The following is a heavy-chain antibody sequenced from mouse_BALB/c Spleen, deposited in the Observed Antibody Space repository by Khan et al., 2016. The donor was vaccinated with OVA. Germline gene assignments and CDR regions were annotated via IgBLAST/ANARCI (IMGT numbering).Heavy chain of an antibody. J-gene: IGHJ3*01. CDR1: GYTFTSYQ. V-gene: IGHV1-53*01. CDR2: ITPSNGGT. Sequence: QVQLQQSGTELVKPGASVRLSCKASGYTFTSYQMYWVKQRPGQGLEWIGEITPSNGGTNFNEKFKSKATLTVDESSSTAFMQLSSLTSEDSAVYDCRRGGDGGFVYWGQGTLVTVSA. CDR3: RRGGDGGFVY.